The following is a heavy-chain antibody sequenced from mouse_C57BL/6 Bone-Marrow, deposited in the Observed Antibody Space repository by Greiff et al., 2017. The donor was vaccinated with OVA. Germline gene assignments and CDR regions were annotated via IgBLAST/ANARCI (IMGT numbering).Heavy chain of an antibody. CDR2: ISTLAYSI. J-gene: IGHJ3*01. CDR3: AREDYYYGSSSFAY. D-gene: IGHD1-1*01. CDR1: GFTFSDYG. Sequence: EVKLMESGGGLVQPGGSLKLSCAASGFTFSDYGMAWVRQAPRKGPEWVAFISTLAYSIYYADTVTGRFTISRENAKNTLYLEMSSLRSEDTAMDYCAREDYYYGSSSFAYWGQGTLVTVSA. V-gene: IGHV5-15*01.